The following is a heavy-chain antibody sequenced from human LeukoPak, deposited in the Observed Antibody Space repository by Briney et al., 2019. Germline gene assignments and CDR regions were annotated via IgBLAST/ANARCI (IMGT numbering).Heavy chain of an antibody. CDR2: VKSKSAGETT. CDR1: GLSISNDW. V-gene: IGHV3-15*01. Sequence: GGSLRLSCAASGLSISNDWMSWVRQAPGKGLEWAARVKSKSAGETTDYAAPVKGRFTISRDDSKNTLYLQMNSLKTDYCTLIQGWGSGSYYRDFWGQGTLVTVSS. J-gene: IGHJ4*02. D-gene: IGHD3-10*01. CDR3: WGSGSYYRDF.